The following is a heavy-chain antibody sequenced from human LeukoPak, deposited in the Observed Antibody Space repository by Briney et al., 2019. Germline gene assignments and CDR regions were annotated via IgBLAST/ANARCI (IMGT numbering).Heavy chain of an antibody. Sequence: PGGSLRLSCAASGFTFSSYGIHWVRQAPGKGLEWVAFIRYDGSNKYYADSVKGRFTISRDNSKNTLYLQMNSLRAEDTAVYYCAKDLVPNLPTGGFDYWGQGTLVTVSS. CDR1: GFTFSSYG. CDR2: IRYDGSNK. CDR3: AKDLVPNLPTGGFDY. D-gene: IGHD1-14*01. J-gene: IGHJ4*02. V-gene: IGHV3-30*02.